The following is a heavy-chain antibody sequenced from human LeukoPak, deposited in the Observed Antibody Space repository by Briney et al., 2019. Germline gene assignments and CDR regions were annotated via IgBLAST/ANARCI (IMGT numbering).Heavy chain of an antibody. CDR2: IKQDGSEK. D-gene: IGHD6-19*01. Sequence: GGSLRLSCAASGFTFSSYWMSWVRQAPGKGLEWVANIKQDGSEKYYVDSVKGRFTISRDNAKNSLYLQMNSLRAEDMAVYYCARDRYSSGWSDYMDVWGKGTTVTVSS. CDR1: GFTFSSYW. V-gene: IGHV3-7*01. J-gene: IGHJ6*03. CDR3: ARDRYSSGWSDYMDV.